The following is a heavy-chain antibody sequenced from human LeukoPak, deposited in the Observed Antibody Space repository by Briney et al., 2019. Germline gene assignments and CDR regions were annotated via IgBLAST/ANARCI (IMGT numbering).Heavy chain of an antibody. CDR2: INPNSGDI. J-gene: IGHJ4*02. V-gene: IGHV1-2*02. CDR3: ARMGRGSPDADY. D-gene: IGHD3-10*01. Sequence: ASVKVSCKASGYTFTGYYLHWVRQAPGQGLEWMGWINPNSGDINYAQKFQGRVTMTRDTSISTAYMELSRLTSDDTAVYYCARMGRGSPDADYWGQGTLVTVSS. CDR1: GYTFTGYY.